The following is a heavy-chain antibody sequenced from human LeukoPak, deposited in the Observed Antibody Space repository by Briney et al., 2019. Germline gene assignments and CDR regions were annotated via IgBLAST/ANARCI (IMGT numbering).Heavy chain of an antibody. CDR3: ARDGVITGTGSFDY. CDR1: GFTFSSYS. V-gene: IGHV3-48*04. Sequence: GGSLRLSCAASGFTFSSYSMNWVRQAPGKGLEWVSYISSSSSTIYYADSVKGRFTISRDNAKNSLYLQMNSLRAEDTAVYYCARDGVITGTGSFDYWGQGTLVTVSS. J-gene: IGHJ4*02. CDR2: ISSSSSTI. D-gene: IGHD1-7*01.